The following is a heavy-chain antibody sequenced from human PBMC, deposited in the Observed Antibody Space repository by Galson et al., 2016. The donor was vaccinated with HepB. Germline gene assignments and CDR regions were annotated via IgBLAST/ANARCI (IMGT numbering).Heavy chain of an antibody. D-gene: IGHD1-14*01. CDR2: IHPGDSDT. V-gene: IGHV5-51*01. CDR3: ARPADNTVYYFDY. Sequence: QSGAEVKKPGESLKISCKGSGYNFGTYWIAWVRQMPGKGLEWMGVIHPGDSDTRYSPSFQRQVTISVDKSITTAYLQWSSLKASDTAMYYCARPADNTVYYFDYWGQGTLVTVSS. J-gene: IGHJ4*02. CDR1: GYNFGTYW.